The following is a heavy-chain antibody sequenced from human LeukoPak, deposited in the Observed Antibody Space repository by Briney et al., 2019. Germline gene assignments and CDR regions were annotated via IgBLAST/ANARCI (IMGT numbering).Heavy chain of an antibody. Sequence: GGSLRLSCAASGFTCSSYWMSWVRQAPGKGLEWVANMKYDGSEKYYVDSVKGRFTISRDNAKNSLYLQMNSLRAEYTAVYYCARDIEAAGLFLDYWGQGALVTVSS. CDR1: GFTCSSYW. CDR2: MKYDGSEK. CDR3: ARDIEAAGLFLDY. J-gene: IGHJ4*02. D-gene: IGHD6-13*01. V-gene: IGHV3-7*01.